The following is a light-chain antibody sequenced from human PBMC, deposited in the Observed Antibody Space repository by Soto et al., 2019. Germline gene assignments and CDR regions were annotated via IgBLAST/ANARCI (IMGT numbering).Light chain of an antibody. Sequence: DIHMTQSPSTLSASKGDRVTITCRASQSISSWLAWYQQIPGKAPKLLIYDASTLQTGVPSRFSGSGSGTDFTLTISYLQSEDFGTYYCQQFYNYPRTFGQGTKVDI. CDR2: DAS. J-gene: IGKJ1*01. V-gene: IGKV1-5*01. CDR1: QSISSW. CDR3: QQFYNYPRT.